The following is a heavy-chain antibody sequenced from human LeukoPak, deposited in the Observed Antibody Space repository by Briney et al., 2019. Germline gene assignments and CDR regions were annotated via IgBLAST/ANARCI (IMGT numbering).Heavy chain of an antibody. J-gene: IGHJ4*02. D-gene: IGHD3-22*01. V-gene: IGHV1-2*06. CDR3: TRDARVSADY. CDR2: IDPKTGYT. Sequence: ASVTVSCKASGYTFTGHYLHWVRQAPGQGLEWMGRIDPKTGYTIYAQKFQGRVTMARDTSISTAYMELSRLRFDDTAVYYCTRDARVSADYWGQGTLVTVSS. CDR1: GYTFTGHY.